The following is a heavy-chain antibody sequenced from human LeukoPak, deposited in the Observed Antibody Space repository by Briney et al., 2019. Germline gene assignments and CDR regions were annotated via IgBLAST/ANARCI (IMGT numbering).Heavy chain of an antibody. CDR1: GFTFSSYS. V-gene: IGHV3-21*01. CDR2: ISSSSSGYI. D-gene: IGHD2-2*01. Sequence: PGGSLRLSCAASGFTFSSYSMNWVRQAPGKGLEWVSSISSSSSGYIYYADSVKGRFTISRDNAKNSLYLQMNSLRAEDTAVYYCARSKWSSTNLMPPYFDYWGQGTLVTVSS. J-gene: IGHJ4*02. CDR3: ARSKWSSTNLMPPYFDY.